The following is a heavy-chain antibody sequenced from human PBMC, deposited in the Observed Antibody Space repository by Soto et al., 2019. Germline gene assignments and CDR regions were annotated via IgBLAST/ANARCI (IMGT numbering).Heavy chain of an antibody. CDR3: ARGRHSGFDY. J-gene: IGHJ4*02. CDR1: GDSVSTNSVA. Sequence: QVLLQQSGPGLVKPSQTLSLTCAISGDSVSTNSVAWNWLRQSPSRGLEWLGRTYYRSKWSYDYAVSVKSRITINPDTSKTQFSLQLNSVIPADTAVYYCARGRHSGFDYWGQGTLVTVSS. V-gene: IGHV6-1*01. CDR2: TYYRSKWSY. D-gene: IGHD1-26*01.